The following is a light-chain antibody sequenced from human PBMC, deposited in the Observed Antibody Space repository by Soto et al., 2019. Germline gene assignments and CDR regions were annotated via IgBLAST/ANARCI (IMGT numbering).Light chain of an antibody. CDR3: QQYVSSPFT. J-gene: IGKJ3*01. Sequence: EIVMTQSSGILPVSPGERATLSCRASQSVGSDLAWYQQKAGQGPRIIIYGASTRATGIPATFSGSGSGTEFTLTISSLQSEDFAVYYCQQYVSSPFTFGTGTKVDIK. CDR2: GAS. CDR1: QSVGSD. V-gene: IGKV3D-15*01.